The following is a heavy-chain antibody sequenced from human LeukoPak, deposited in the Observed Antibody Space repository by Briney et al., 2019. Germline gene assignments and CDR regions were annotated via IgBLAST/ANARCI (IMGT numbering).Heavy chain of an antibody. D-gene: IGHD6-6*01. CDR1: GGTFSSYA. CDR3: ARGGIAARRGAFDI. J-gene: IGHJ3*02. V-gene: IGHV1-69*05. CDR2: IIPIFGTA. Sequence: VASVKVSCKASGGTFSSYAISWVRQAPGQGHEWMGGIIPIFGTANYAQKFQGRVTITTDESTSTAYMELSSLRSEDTAVYYCARGGIAARRGAFDIWGQGTMVTVSS.